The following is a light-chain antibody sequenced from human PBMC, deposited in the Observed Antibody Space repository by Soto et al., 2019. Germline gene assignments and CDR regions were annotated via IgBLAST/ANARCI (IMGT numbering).Light chain of an antibody. CDR3: CSCASSSIRV. J-gene: IGLJ3*02. CDR2: EVR. CDR1: SSDVGGYNH. V-gene: IGLV2-14*01. Sequence: QSALTQPASVSGSPGQSITISCTGTSSDVGGYNHVSWYQQHPGKAPKLIIYEVRNRPSGVSNRLPGSKSGNTASLTISGLHADDEADYYCCSCASSSIRVFGGGTKGTVL.